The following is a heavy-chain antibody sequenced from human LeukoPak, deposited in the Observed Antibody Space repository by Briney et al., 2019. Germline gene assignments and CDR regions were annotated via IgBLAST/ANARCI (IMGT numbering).Heavy chain of an antibody. CDR2: IYTSGST. D-gene: IGHD3-22*01. CDR3: AGGTPYYYDSSGYHQYFDY. Sequence: SETLSLTCTVSGGSISSGSYYWSWIRQPAGKGQEWIGRIYTSGSTNYNPSLKSRVTISVDTSKNQFSLKLSSVTAADTAVYYCAGGTPYYYDSSGYHQYFDYWGQGTLVTVSS. J-gene: IGHJ4*02. V-gene: IGHV4-61*02. CDR1: GGSISSGSYY.